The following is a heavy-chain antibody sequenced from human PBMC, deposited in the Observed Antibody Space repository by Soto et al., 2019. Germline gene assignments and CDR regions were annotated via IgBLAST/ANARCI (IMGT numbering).Heavy chain of an antibody. J-gene: IGHJ4*02. D-gene: IGHD6-19*01. V-gene: IGHV1-69*01. Sequence: QVQLVQSGAAVKKPGSSVKVSCKASEGTFNTYTFTWVRQAPGQRLEWMGGITTVLSTRHYAQKFQGRFTITAEGSTLTAYMELSTLRSDETAVYYCARNQAVAGFDYWGQGTLVTVSS. CDR2: ITTVLSTR. CDR1: EGTFNTYT. CDR3: ARNQAVAGFDY.